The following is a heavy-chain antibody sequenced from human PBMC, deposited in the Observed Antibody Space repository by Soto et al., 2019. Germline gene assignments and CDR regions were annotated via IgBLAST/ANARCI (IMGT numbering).Heavy chain of an antibody. J-gene: IGHJ4*02. V-gene: IGHV3-48*03. D-gene: IGHD6-19*01. Sequence: PGGSLRLSCAASGFTFSSYEMNWVRQAPGKGLECVSYISSSGSTIYYADSVKGRFTISRDNAKNSLYLQMNSLRAEDTAVYYCARDSRPGIAVAVLDYWGQGTLVTVYS. CDR3: ARDSRPGIAVAVLDY. CDR2: ISSSGSTI. CDR1: GFTFSSYE.